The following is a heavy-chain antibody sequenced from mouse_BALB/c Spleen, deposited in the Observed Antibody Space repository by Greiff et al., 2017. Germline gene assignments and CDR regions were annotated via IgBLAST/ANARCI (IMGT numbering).Heavy chain of an antibody. CDR1: GFTFSSYA. CDR3: ARWDYYGSSYVGTSWFAY. D-gene: IGHD1-1*01. J-gene: IGHJ3*01. Sequence: EVQLVESGGGLVKPGGSLKLSCAASGFTFSSYALSWVRQSPEKRLEWVAEISSGGSYTYYPDTVTGRFTISRDNAKNTLYLEMSSLRSEDTAMYYWARWDYYGSSYVGTSWFAYWGQGTLVTVSA. CDR2: ISSGGSYT. V-gene: IGHV5-9-4*01.